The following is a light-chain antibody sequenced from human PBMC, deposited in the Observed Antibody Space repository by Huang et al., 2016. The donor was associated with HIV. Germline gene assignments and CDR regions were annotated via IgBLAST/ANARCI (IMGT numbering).Light chain of an antibody. Sequence: DIQMTQSPSSLSASVGDRVTITCRTSQRISSYLQWFQQKPGKAPKLLIHTTSSLQGGVSSRFSGSGSGTHFTLTINSLQPEDSATYYCQQTYSTPKTFGQGTKLEIK. V-gene: IGKV1-39*01. CDR2: TTS. CDR1: QRISSY. J-gene: IGKJ2*01. CDR3: QQTYSTPKT.